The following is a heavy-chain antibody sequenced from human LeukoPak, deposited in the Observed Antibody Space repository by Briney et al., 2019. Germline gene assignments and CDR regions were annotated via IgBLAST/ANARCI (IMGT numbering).Heavy chain of an antibody. D-gene: IGHD3-10*01. CDR3: ARGGYYYGSGREGENAFDI. J-gene: IGHJ3*02. V-gene: IGHV1-8*01. Sequence: ASVKVSCKASGYTFTSYDINWVRRATGQGLEWMGWMNPNSGNTGYAQKFQGRVTMTRNTSISTAYMELSRLRSDDTAVYYCARGGYYYGSGREGENAFDIWGQGTMVTVSS. CDR2: MNPNSGNT. CDR1: GYTFTSYD.